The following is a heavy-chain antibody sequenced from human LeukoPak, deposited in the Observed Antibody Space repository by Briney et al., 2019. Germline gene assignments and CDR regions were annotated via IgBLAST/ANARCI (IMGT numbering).Heavy chain of an antibody. Sequence: GGSLRLSCAASGFSFGSYAMLWVCQAPGKGLEWVAFISYAESNKYYGDSVRGRFTISRDNSKNMLYLQMDRLRAEDTAVYYCATDPPDSYLGSDYSDYWGQGTLVTVSS. CDR1: GFSFGSYA. V-gene: IGHV3-30-3*01. D-gene: IGHD3-22*01. J-gene: IGHJ4*02. CDR3: ATDPPDSYLGSDYSDY. CDR2: ISYAESNK.